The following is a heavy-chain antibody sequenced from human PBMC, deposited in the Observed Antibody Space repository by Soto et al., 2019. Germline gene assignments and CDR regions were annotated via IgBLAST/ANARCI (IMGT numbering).Heavy chain of an antibody. V-gene: IGHV3-73*02. D-gene: IGHD3-3*01. CDR1: GFTFSGSA. CDR3: TRPPPGGDIWNYGMDV. J-gene: IGHJ6*02. Sequence: EVQLVESGGGLVQPGGSLKLSCAASGFTFSGSAMHWVRQASGKGLEWVGRIRSKANSYATAYAASVKGRFTISRDDSKNTAYLQMNSLKTEDTAVDYCTRPPPGGDIWNYGMDVWGQGTTVTVSS. CDR2: IRSKANSYAT.